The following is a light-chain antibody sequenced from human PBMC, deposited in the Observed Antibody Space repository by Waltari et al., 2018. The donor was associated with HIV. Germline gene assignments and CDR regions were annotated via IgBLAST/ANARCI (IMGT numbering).Light chain of an antibody. Sequence: QSVLTQPPSVSGAPGQRVTIPCTGSSSNLGAGYDVPWYQQFPGTAPKLLIYGNSNRPSGVPDRFSGSKSGTSASLAITGLQAEDEADYYCQSYDSNLSGVFGGGTKLTVL. CDR2: GNS. V-gene: IGLV1-40*01. CDR1: SSNLGAGYD. CDR3: QSYDSNLSGV. J-gene: IGLJ2*01.